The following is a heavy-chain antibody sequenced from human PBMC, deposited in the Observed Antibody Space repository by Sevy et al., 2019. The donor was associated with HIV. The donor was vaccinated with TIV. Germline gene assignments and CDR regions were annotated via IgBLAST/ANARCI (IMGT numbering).Heavy chain of an antibody. CDR2: VRSKGDGGTT. CDR3: TTEGAV. Sequence: GGSLRLSCAASGFTFSDAWMSWVRQAPGKGLEWVGRVRSKGDGGTTEYAAPVKGRFTIARDDSKNMMYVQMNSLKTEDTAVYYCTTEGAVWGQGTLVTVSS. V-gene: IGHV3-15*01. CDR1: GFTFSDAW. J-gene: IGHJ4*02.